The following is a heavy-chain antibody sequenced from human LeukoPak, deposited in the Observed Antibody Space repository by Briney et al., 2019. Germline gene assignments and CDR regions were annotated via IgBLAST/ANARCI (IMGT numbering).Heavy chain of an antibody. J-gene: IGHJ5*02. D-gene: IGHD1-26*01. CDR1: GGSFSGYY. V-gene: IGHV4-34*01. CDR3: ARIPRGGSYYPMFDP. Sequence: PSETLSLTCAVYGGSFSGYYWSWIRQPPGKGLEWIGEINHSGSTNYNPSLKSRVTISVDTSKNQFSLKLSSVTAADTAVYYCARIPRGGSYYPMFDPWGREPWSPSPQ. CDR2: INHSGST.